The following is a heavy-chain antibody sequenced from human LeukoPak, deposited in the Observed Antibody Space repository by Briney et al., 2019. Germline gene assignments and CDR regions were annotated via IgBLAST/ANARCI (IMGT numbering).Heavy chain of an antibody. D-gene: IGHD7-27*01. V-gene: IGHV5-51*01. J-gene: IGHJ3*02. CDR3: ARCGDPGSDAFDI. CDR1: GYSFTSYW. CDR2: IYPGDSDT. Sequence: GESLKISCKSSGYSFTSYWLGWGRQMPGKGLEWMGIIYPGDSDTRYSPSFEGQVTISADKSISTAYVQWSSLKASDSAIYYCARCGDPGSDAFDIWGQGTLVTVSS.